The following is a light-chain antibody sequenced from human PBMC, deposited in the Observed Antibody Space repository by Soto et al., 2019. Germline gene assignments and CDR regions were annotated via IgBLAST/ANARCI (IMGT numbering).Light chain of an antibody. CDR3: QQYNSYSRT. J-gene: IGKJ1*01. Sequence: DIEMTQSPSNLSASVGARVKLAYRASQSISSWLAWYQQKPGKAPKLLIYDASSLESGVPSRFSGSGAGTEFTLTISSLQPDDFATYYCQQYNSYSRTFGQGTKVDIK. CDR1: QSISSW. V-gene: IGKV1-5*01. CDR2: DAS.